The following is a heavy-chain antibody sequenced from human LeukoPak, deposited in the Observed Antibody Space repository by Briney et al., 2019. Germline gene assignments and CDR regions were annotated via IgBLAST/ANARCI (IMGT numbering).Heavy chain of an antibody. J-gene: IGHJ6*03. D-gene: IGHD2-15*01. CDR1: GYTFTRYA. Sequence: ASVKVSCKASGYTFTRYAINWVRQAPGQGLEWMGWISAYNGYTNYTQRLQGRVTMTTETSTSTAYMELRSLRSDDTAVYYCARDGALRRYCSGGSCYYYYYYMDVWGKGTTVTVSS. CDR3: ARDGALRRYCSGGSCYYYYYYMDV. CDR2: ISAYNGYT. V-gene: IGHV1-18*01.